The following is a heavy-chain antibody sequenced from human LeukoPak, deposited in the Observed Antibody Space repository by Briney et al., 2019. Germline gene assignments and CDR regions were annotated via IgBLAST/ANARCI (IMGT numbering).Heavy chain of an antibody. CDR2: IKQDGSEK. Sequence: GGSLRLSCAVSGFTFSSSYMNWVRQAPGKGLEWVANIKQDGSEKYYVDSVKGRFTISRDNAKNSLYLQMNSLRAEDTAVYYCAREGWELPYAFDIWGQGTMVIVSS. CDR1: GFTFSSSY. V-gene: IGHV3-7*01. CDR3: AREGWELPYAFDI. D-gene: IGHD1-26*01. J-gene: IGHJ3*02.